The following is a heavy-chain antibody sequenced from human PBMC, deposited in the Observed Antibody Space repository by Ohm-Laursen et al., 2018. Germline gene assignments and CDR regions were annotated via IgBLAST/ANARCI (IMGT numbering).Heavy chain of an antibody. Sequence: SLRLSCTASGFTFSSYSMNWVRQAPGKGLEWVSSISSSSSYIYYADSVKGRFSISRDNSKNTLDLQMNSLRAEDTAVYYCAKGPFIAVAGSNYFFDYWGQGTLVTVSS. D-gene: IGHD6-19*01. CDR1: GFTFSSYS. CDR2: ISSSSSYI. J-gene: IGHJ4*02. CDR3: AKGPFIAVAGSNYFFDY. V-gene: IGHV3-21*04.